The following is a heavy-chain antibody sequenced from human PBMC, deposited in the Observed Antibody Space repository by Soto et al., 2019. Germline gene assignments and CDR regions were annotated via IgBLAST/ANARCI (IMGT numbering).Heavy chain of an antibody. Sequence: QVQLQESGPGLVKPSETLSLTCTVSGGSISSYYWSWIRQPAGKGLEWIGPIYTSGSTNYNPSLKSRVTMSVDTSKNQFSLKLSSVTAADTAVYYCARDRRSSSSRYNWFDPWGQGTLVTVSS. V-gene: IGHV4-4*07. CDR3: ARDRRSSSSRYNWFDP. D-gene: IGHD6-13*01. J-gene: IGHJ5*02. CDR2: IYTSGST. CDR1: GGSISSYY.